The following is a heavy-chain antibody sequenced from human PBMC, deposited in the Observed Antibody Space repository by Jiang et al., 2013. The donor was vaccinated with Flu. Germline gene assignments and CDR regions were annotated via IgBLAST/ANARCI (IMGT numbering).Heavy chain of an antibody. Sequence: YYSGSTYYNPSLKSRVTISVDTSKNQXSLKLSSVTAADTAVYYCARHIPGVVRVVVAARNAFDIWGQGTMVTVSS. D-gene: IGHD2-15*01. V-gene: IGHV4-39*01. CDR2: YYSGST. CDR3: ARHIPGVVRVVVAARNAFDI. J-gene: IGHJ3*02.